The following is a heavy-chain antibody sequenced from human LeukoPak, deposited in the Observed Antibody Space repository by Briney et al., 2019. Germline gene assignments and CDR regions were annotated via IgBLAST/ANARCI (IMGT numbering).Heavy chain of an antibody. D-gene: IGHD3-3*01. J-gene: IGHJ4*02. Sequence: PSGTLSLTCAVYGGSFSGYYWSWIRQPPGKGLEWIGEINHSGSTNYNPSLKSRVTISVDTSKNQFSLKLSSVTAADTAVYYCASRPRITIFGQPKQGKYYFDYWGQGTLVTVSS. V-gene: IGHV4-34*01. CDR3: ASRPRITIFGQPKQGKYYFDY. CDR1: GGSFSGYY. CDR2: INHSGST.